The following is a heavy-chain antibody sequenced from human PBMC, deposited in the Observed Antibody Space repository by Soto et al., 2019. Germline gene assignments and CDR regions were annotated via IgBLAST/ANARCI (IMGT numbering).Heavy chain of an antibody. V-gene: IGHV3-53*01. CDR3: ARGGLVGAGLLGDYYYGMDV. CDR1: GFTVSINY. CDR2: IYSGGST. Sequence: GSLRLSCAASGFTVSINYMSWVRQAPGKGLEWVSVIYSGGSTYYADSVKGRFTISRDNSKNTLYLQMNSLRAEDTAVYYCARGGLVGAGLLGDYYYGMDVWGQGTTVTVSS. J-gene: IGHJ6*02. D-gene: IGHD1-26*01.